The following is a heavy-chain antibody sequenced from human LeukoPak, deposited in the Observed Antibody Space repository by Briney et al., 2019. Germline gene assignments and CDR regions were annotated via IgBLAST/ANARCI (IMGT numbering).Heavy chain of an antibody. Sequence: SETPSLTCSVFDGSISNYYWSWIRQPPGKGLEWIGYAYYSGSTTYNPSLESRVTISVDTSKNQFSLKLTAVTAADTAVYYCARNSAVATSRSWFDPWGQGTLVTVSS. CDR2: AYYSGST. CDR1: DGSISNYY. CDR3: ARNSAVATSRSWFDP. D-gene: IGHD6-19*01. V-gene: IGHV4-59*08. J-gene: IGHJ5*02.